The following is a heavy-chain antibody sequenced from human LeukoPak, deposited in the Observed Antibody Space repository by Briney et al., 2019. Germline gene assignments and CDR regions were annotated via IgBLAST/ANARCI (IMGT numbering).Heavy chain of an antibody. CDR1: GFTFSSYS. CDR2: ISSSSSYI. J-gene: IGHJ4*02. Sequence: GGSLRLSCAASGFTFSSYSMNWVRQAPGKGLEWVSSISSSSSYIYYADSVKGRFTISRDNSKNTLYLQMNSLRAEDTAVYYCAKDMAGSGPPFDYWGQGTLVTVSS. V-gene: IGHV3-21*01. CDR3: AKDMAGSGPPFDY. D-gene: IGHD3-10*01.